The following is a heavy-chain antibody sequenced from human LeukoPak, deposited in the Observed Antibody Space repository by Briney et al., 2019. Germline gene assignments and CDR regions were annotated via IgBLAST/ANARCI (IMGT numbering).Heavy chain of an antibody. V-gene: IGHV1-2*06. J-gene: IGHJ4*02. CDR1: GYTFTDHY. CDR3: ARDGRHWDLDF. CDR2: INPKSGGT. Sequence: ASVKLSCKTSGYTFTDHYIHWVRQAPGQGLEWMGRINPKSGGTNYAQEFQGRVTVTRDTSISMTNMELSRLNFDDTAVYYCARDGRHWDLDFWGQGTLVTVPS. D-gene: IGHD7-27*01.